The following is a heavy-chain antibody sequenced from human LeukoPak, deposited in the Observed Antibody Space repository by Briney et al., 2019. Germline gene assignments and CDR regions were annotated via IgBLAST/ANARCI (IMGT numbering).Heavy chain of an antibody. CDR3: ARDVVVVPAAAHYYYYGMDV. V-gene: IGHV1-18*01. D-gene: IGHD2-2*01. CDR1: GYTFTSYG. CDR2: ISAYNGNT. Sequence: ASVKVSCKASGYTFTSYGISWVRQAPGQGLEWMGWISAYNGNTNYAQKLQGRVTMTTDTSTSTAYMELRSLRSDDTAVYYCARDVVVVPAAAHYYYYGMDVWGQGTTVTVSS. J-gene: IGHJ6*02.